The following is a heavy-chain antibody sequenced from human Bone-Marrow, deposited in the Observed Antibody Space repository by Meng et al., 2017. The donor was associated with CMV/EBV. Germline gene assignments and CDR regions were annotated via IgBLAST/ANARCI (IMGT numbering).Heavy chain of an antibody. CDR2: INHSGST. J-gene: IGHJ4*02. D-gene: IGHD6-13*01. CDR1: GGSFSGYY. Sequence: GSLRLSCAVYGGSFSGYYWSWIRQPPGKGLEWIGEINHSGSTNYNPSLKSRVTISVDTSKNQFSLKLSSVTAADTAVYYCARRGVIGSSWYHYWGQGTLVTASS. V-gene: IGHV4-34*01. CDR3: ARRGVIGSSWYHY.